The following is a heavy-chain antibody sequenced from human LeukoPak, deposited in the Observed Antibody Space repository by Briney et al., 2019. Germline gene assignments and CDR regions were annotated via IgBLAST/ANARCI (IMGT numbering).Heavy chain of an antibody. CDR2: ISGSGGGT. V-gene: IGHV3-23*01. Sequence: GGSLRLSCAVAGITLSNYGMSWVRQAPGKGLEWVAGISGSGGGTNYADSVKGRFTVSRDTSKNTLYLQMNSLRAEDTAVYYCARKGIGSSRYQNMDVWGKGTTVTVSS. CDR1: GITLSNYG. D-gene: IGHD6-25*01. J-gene: IGHJ6*03. CDR3: ARKGIGSSRYQNMDV.